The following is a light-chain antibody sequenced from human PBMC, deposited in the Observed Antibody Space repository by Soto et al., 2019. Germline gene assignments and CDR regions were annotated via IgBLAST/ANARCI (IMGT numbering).Light chain of an antibody. CDR2: EVS. Sequence: QSALTQPASVSGSAGQSITISCTGASSDVGGYNYVSWYQHQPGKAPKVMIYEVSNRPSGVSNRFSGSKSGNTASLTISGLQAEDESDYFCCSYTSTNTLVFGGGTKLTVL. J-gene: IGLJ3*02. CDR1: SSDVGGYNY. V-gene: IGLV2-14*01. CDR3: CSYTSTNTLV.